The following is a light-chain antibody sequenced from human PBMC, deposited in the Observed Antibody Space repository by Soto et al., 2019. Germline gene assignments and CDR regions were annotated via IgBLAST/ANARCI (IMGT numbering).Light chain of an antibody. Sequence: AIQMTQSPSSLSASVGDRVTITCRASQAIRNDLGWYQQKPGKAPKLLIYFASTLQSGVPSRFSGSGSGTDFTLTISSLQPEDFATYDCLQDYNYPPTFGQGTKVDIK. CDR2: FAS. CDR3: LQDYNYPPT. V-gene: IGKV1-6*02. CDR1: QAIRND. J-gene: IGKJ1*01.